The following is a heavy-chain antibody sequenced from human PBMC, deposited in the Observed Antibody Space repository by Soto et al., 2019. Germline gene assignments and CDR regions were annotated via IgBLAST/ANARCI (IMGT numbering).Heavy chain of an antibody. Sequence: PGGSLRLSCAASGFTFSSYGMHWVRQAPGKGLEWVAVIWYDGSNKYYADSVKGRFTISRDNSKNTLYLQMNSLRAEDTAVYYCARDFYDSSGYYHGPLGYWGQGTLVTVSS. V-gene: IGHV3-33*01. CDR1: GFTFSSYG. CDR3: ARDFYDSSGYYHGPLGY. J-gene: IGHJ4*02. D-gene: IGHD3-22*01. CDR2: IWYDGSNK.